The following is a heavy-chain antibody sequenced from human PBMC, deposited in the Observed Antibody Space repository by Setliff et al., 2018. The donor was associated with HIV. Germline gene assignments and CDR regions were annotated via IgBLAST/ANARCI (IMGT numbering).Heavy chain of an antibody. J-gene: IGHJ4*02. V-gene: IGHV4-4*07. CDR3: ARYRRPPYYLDY. CDR1: GGSISDYY. Sequence: SETLSLTCIVSGGSISDYYWSWIRQPAGKGLEWIGRIYSTGSTTYNPSLKSRVTMAVDTSKNQFSLKLTSVTAADTAVYYCARYRRPPYYLDYWGQGTLVTVSS. CDR2: IYSTGST. D-gene: IGHD3-16*02.